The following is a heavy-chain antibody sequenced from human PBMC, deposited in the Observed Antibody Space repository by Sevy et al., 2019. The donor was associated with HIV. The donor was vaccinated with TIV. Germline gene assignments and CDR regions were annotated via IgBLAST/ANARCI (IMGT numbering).Heavy chain of an antibody. V-gene: IGHV1-8*01. CDR2: MNPNSGNT. J-gene: IGHJ5*02. CDR3: ARGQLLWFGELLLNWFDP. D-gene: IGHD3-10*01. Sequence: ASVKVSCKASGYTFTSYDINWVRQATGQGLEWMGWMNPNSGNTGYAQKFQGRVTMTRNTSISTAYMELRSLRSKDTAVYYCARGQLLWFGELLLNWFDPWGQGTLVTVSS. CDR1: GYTFTSYD.